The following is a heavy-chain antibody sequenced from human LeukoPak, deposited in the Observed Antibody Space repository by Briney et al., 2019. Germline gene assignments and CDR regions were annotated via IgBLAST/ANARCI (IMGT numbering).Heavy chain of an antibody. CDR3: ATGMFGAGEYFQN. CDR1: GFTFSSSE. Sequence: GGSLRLSCAASGFTFSSSEMNWVRQAPGKGLEWVSYISTSGRTIYYADSVKGRFTISRDNAKNSLYLQMNSLRAEDTAVYYCATGMFGAGEYFQNWGQGTLVTVSS. D-gene: IGHD1-14*01. V-gene: IGHV3-48*03. J-gene: IGHJ1*01. CDR2: ISTSGRTI.